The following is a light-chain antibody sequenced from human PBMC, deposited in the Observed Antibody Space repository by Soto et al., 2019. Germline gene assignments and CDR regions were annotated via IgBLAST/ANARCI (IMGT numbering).Light chain of an antibody. Sequence: QSALTQPASVSGSPGQSITISRIGTNRDVGSYNLVSWYQQRPGEAPKLIISEVRNRPSGISYRFTGSKSGNTASLTISGLQAEDEADYYCSSYTTTSTLVFGGGTKLTVL. CDR3: SSYTTTSTLV. CDR1: NRDVGSYNL. J-gene: IGLJ3*02. CDR2: EVR. V-gene: IGLV2-14*01.